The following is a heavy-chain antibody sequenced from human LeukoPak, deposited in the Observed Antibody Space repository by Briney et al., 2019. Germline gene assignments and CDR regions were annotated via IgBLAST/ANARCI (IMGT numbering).Heavy chain of an antibody. J-gene: IGHJ3*02. CDR2: IRNDGTET. V-gene: IGHV3-33*01. CDR1: GFTFSAYG. D-gene: IGHD1-1*01. CDR3: ARENWNVAKYVLDI. Sequence: LGGSLRLSCVASGFTFSAYGMHWVRQAPGRGLDWVTVIRNDGTETFYADSVKGHFTISRDNSRNTLYLEMNSLRVDDTAMYYCARENWNVAKYVLDIWGQGTLVSVAS.